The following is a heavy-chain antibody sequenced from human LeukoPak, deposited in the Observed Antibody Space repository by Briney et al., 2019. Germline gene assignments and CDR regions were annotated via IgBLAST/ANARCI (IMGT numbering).Heavy chain of an antibody. J-gene: IGHJ4*02. Sequence: GEPLKISCKGSGYSFTSYWIGWVRQLPGKGLEWMGIIYPGDSDTRYSPSFQGQVTISADKSISTAYLQWSSLKASDTAMYYCARHSGPYSSSYPFDYWGQGTLVTVFS. D-gene: IGHD6-6*01. CDR1: GYSFTSYW. CDR3: ARHSGPYSSSYPFDY. V-gene: IGHV5-51*01. CDR2: IYPGDSDT.